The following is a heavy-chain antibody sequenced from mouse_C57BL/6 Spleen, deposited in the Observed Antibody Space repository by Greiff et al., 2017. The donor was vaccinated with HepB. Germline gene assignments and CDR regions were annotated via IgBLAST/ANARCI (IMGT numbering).Heavy chain of an antibody. D-gene: IGHD1-1*01. V-gene: IGHV14-2*01. Sequence: VHVKQSGAELVKPGASVKLSCTASGFNIKDYYMHWVKQRTEQGLEWIGRIDPEDGETKSAPKFQGKATITADTSSNTAYLQLSSLTSEDTAVYYCAREVITTVVNYFDYWGQGTTLTVSS. J-gene: IGHJ2*01. CDR3: AREVITTVVNYFDY. CDR2: IDPEDGET. CDR1: GFNIKDYY.